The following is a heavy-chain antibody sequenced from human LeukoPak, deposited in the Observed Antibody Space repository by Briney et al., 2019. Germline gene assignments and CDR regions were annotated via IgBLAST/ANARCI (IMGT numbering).Heavy chain of an antibody. CDR3: ARDYRRDFDY. CDR1: GFTFSSYW. CDR2: IKQDGSEK. V-gene: IGHV3-7*01. J-gene: IGHJ4*02. Sequence: GGSLRLSCAASGFTFSSYWMSWVRQAPGKGLEWVANIKQDGSEKYYVDSVKGRLTISRDNAKNSLFLQIHSLRAEDTAVYYCARDYRRDFDYWGQGTLVTVSS. D-gene: IGHD3-16*02.